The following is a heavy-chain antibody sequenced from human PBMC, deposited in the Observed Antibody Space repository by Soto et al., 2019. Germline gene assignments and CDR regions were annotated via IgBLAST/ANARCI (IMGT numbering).Heavy chain of an antibody. Sequence: QVQLVESGGGVVQPGRSLRLSCVASGFTFSSYGIHWVRQAPGKGLEWVAVISYDGGIQYYADSVKGRFTISRDNSKNTLYLQMDSLRPEGTALYYCAKEITVAGDFDYWGHGTLVTVSS. J-gene: IGHJ4*01. CDR1: GFTFSSYG. D-gene: IGHD6-19*01. CDR3: AKEITVAGDFDY. V-gene: IGHV3-30*18. CDR2: ISYDGGIQ.